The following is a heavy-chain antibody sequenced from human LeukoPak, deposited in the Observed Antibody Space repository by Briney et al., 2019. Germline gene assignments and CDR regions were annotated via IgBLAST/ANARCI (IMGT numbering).Heavy chain of an antibody. Sequence: SETLSLTCTVSGYSISSGYYWSWIRQHPGKGLEWIGYIYYSGSTYYNPSLKSRVTISVDTSKNQFSLKLSSVTAADTAVYYCARDPTFGYSSSWGQGTLVTVSS. CDR3: ARDPTFGYSSS. CDR1: GYSISSGYY. V-gene: IGHV4-31*03. CDR2: IYYSGST. D-gene: IGHD6-13*01. J-gene: IGHJ4*02.